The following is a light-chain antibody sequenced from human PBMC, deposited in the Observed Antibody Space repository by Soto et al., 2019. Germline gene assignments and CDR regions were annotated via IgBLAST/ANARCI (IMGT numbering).Light chain of an antibody. CDR2: DAS. CDR3: HHRGA. CDR1: QTISNY. J-gene: IGKJ3*01. Sequence: EILLTQSPATLSLSAGERATLSCRAGQTISNYLAWYQQKPGQAPRLLIYDASIRATDIPARFRGSGSGTDFTPTISSLEPDDFAVYYCHHRGAFGPGTKVEIK. V-gene: IGKV3-11*01.